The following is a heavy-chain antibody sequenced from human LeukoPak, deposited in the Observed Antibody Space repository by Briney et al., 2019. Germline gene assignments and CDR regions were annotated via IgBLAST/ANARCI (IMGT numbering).Heavy chain of an antibody. J-gene: IGHJ3*02. D-gene: IGHD6-13*01. Sequence: ASVTVSCMASGYTFTSYYMHWVRQAPGQGLEWMGIINPSGGSTTYAQKFQGRVTITRDMSTRTVYMELSSLRSEDTAVYYCARDRSLYSSTWYVPRDGFDIWGQGTMVTVSS. CDR3: ARDRSLYSSTWYVPRDGFDI. CDR1: GYTFTSYY. CDR2: INPSGGST. V-gene: IGHV1-46*01.